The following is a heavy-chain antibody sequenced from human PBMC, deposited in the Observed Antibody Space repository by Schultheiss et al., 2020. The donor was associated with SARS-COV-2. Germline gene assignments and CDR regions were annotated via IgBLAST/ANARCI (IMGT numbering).Heavy chain of an antibody. Sequence: SETLSLTCTVSGGSISSYYWSWIRQPPGKGLEWIGYIFYSGSTNYNPSLKSRVTISVDTSKKQFSLKLSSVTAADTAVYYCARVNYYDSSDAFDIWGQGTMVTVSS. V-gene: IGHV4-59*12. CDR2: IFYSGST. CDR1: GGSISSYY. D-gene: IGHD3-22*01. CDR3: ARVNYYDSSDAFDI. J-gene: IGHJ3*02.